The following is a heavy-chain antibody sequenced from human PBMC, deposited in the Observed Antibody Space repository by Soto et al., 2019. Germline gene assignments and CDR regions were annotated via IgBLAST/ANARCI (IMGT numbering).Heavy chain of an antibody. V-gene: IGHV1-69*02. CDR3: ARVDPRPNYYMDV. CDR2: IIPILGIA. CDR1: GGTFSSYT. Sequence: ASVKVSCKASGGTFSSYTISWVRQAPGQGLEWMGRIIPILGIANYAQKFQGRVTITADKSTSTAYMELSSLRSEDTAVYYCARVDPRPNYYMDVWGKGTTVTVSS. D-gene: IGHD1-1*01. J-gene: IGHJ6*03.